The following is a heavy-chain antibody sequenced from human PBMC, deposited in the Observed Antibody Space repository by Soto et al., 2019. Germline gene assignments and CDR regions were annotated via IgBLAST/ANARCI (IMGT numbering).Heavy chain of an antibody. CDR2: ISWDEDK. Sequence: GSGPTLVNPTQTLTLTCTFSGFSLSTSGVAVGWIRQPPGKALEWLVLISWDEDKRYSPSLKSRLTITKDTSKNQVVLTMTKMDPVDTATYYCARAYMVRGVMRYYFDYWGQGTLVTVSS. CDR3: ARAYMVRGVMRYYFDY. J-gene: IGHJ4*02. V-gene: IGHV2-5*02. CDR1: GFSLSTSGVA. D-gene: IGHD3-10*01.